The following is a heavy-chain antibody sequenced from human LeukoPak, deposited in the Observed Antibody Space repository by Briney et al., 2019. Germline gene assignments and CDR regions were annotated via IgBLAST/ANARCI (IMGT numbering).Heavy chain of an antibody. J-gene: IGHJ4*02. CDR1: GFSLSSYW. CDR2: INSDGSRI. CDR3: RRDNNYFDY. V-gene: IGHV3-74*01. Sequence: GGSLRLSCAASGFSLSSYWMHWVRQAPGKGLVWVSRINSDGSRITYADSVKGRFTISRDNAKNTLYLQMNSLRAEDTAVYYCRRDNNYFDYWGQGTLVTVSS.